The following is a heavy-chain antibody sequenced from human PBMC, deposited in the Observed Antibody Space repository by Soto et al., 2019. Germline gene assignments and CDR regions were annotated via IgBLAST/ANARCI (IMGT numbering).Heavy chain of an antibody. CDR1: GGSISSYY. V-gene: IGHV4-59*08. CDR2: IYYSGST. D-gene: IGHD6-6*01. Sequence: KQSQTLSLTCTVSGGSISSYYWSWIRQPPGKGLEWIGYIYYSGSTNYNPSLKSRVTISVDTSKNQFSLKLSSVTAADTAVYYCARLVEYSSSSDYYYYMDVWGKGTTVTVSS. CDR3: ARLVEYSSSSDYYYYMDV. J-gene: IGHJ6*03.